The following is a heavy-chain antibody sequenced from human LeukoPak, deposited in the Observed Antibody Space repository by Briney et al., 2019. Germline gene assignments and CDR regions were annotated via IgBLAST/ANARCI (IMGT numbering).Heavy chain of an antibody. Sequence: ASVKVSCKASGYTFTSYYMHWVRQAPGQGLEWMGIINPSGGSTSYAQKSQGRVTMTRDTSTSTVYMELSSLRSEDTAVYYCARDSRNNYYDSSCFDYWGQGTLVTVSS. CDR3: ARDSRNNYYDSSCFDY. CDR2: INPSGGST. V-gene: IGHV1-46*01. J-gene: IGHJ4*02. D-gene: IGHD3-22*01. CDR1: GYTFTSYY.